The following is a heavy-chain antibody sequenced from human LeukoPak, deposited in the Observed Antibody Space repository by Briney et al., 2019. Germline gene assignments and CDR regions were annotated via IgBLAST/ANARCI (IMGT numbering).Heavy chain of an antibody. CDR1: GYTLTELS. D-gene: IGHD5-18*01. CDR3: ARDMTAMVTWWFDP. J-gene: IGHJ5*02. Sequence: ASVKVSCKVSGYTLTELSMHWVRQAPGKGLEWMGGFDPEDGETIYAQKFQGRVTMTEDTSTDTAYMELSSLRSEDTAVYYCARDMTAMVTWWFDPWGQGTLVTVSS. CDR2: FDPEDGET. V-gene: IGHV1-24*01.